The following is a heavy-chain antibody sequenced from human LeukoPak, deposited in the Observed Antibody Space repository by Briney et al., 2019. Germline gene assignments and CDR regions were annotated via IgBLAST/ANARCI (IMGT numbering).Heavy chain of an antibody. V-gene: IGHV3-64D*09. J-gene: IGHJ4*02. Sequence: PGGSLRLSCSASGFTFSNYDMYWVRQAPGKGLEYVSAISSNGGNTYYADSVKGRFTISRDNSKNTLYLQMSSLRTEDTAIYYCVKAITVSANFDCWGQGTLVTVSS. CDR1: GFTFSNYD. CDR2: ISSNGGNT. D-gene: IGHD2-21*02. CDR3: VKAITVSANFDC.